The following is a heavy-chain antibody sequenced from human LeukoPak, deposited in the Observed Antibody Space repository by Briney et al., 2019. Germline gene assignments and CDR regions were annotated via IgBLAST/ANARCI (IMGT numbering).Heavy chain of an antibody. CDR3: ASLRVATMVRGVSRNGPFNY. Sequence: SVKVSCKASGGTFSSYAISWVRQAPGQGLEWMGGIIPIFGTANYAQKFQGRVTITTDESTSTAYMELSSLRSEDTAVYYCASLRVATMVRGVSRNGPFNYWGQGTLVTVSS. D-gene: IGHD3-10*01. V-gene: IGHV1-69*05. J-gene: IGHJ4*02. CDR2: IIPIFGTA. CDR1: GGTFSSYA.